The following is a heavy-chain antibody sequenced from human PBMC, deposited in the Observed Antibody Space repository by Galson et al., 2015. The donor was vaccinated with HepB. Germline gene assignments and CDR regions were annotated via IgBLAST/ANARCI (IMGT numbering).Heavy chain of an antibody. Sequence: SLRLSCAASGFTFSVYTMNWVRQAPGKGLEWVSSITSGSSMYYADSVKGRFTISRDNAKNSLYLQMNSLRAEDTAVYYCARDSVRAAFHDYWGQGTLVTVSS. CDR1: GFTFSVYT. J-gene: IGHJ4*02. CDR2: ITSGSSM. CDR3: ARDSVRAAFHDY. V-gene: IGHV3-69-1*02. D-gene: IGHD3-16*01.